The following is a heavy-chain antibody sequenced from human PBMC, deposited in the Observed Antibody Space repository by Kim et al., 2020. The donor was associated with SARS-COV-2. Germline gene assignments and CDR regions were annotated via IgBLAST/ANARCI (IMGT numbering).Heavy chain of an antibody. Sequence: SETLSLTCTVSGGSMSSYYWSWIRQPPGKGLEYIGYIYYSGSTKYNPSLKSRVTISVDTSKNQFSLRLSSVTAADTAVYYCARGPPHKEWSWNAAPATRIYGLDVWGQGTTVTVSS. J-gene: IGHJ6*02. CDR2: IYYSGST. V-gene: IGHV4-59*01. D-gene: IGHD2-15*01. CDR3: ARGPPHKEWSWNAAPATRIYGLDV. CDR1: GGSMSSYY.